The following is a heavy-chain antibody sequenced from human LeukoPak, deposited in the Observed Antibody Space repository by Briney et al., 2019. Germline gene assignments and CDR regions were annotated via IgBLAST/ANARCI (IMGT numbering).Heavy chain of an antibody. CDR3: AREAAVAHNWFDP. CDR2: IYYSGST. Sequence: SGTLSLTCTVSGGSISSYYWSWIRQPPGKGLEWIGYIYYSGSTNYNPSLKSRVTISVDTSKNQFSLKLSSVTAADTAVYYCAREAAVAHNWFDPWGQGTLVTVSS. V-gene: IGHV4-59*01. D-gene: IGHD6-19*01. CDR1: GGSISSYY. J-gene: IGHJ5*02.